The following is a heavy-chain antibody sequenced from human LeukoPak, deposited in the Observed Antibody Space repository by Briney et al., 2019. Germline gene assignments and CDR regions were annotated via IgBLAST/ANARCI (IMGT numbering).Heavy chain of an antibody. CDR3: AKDFDVDTAIISYFDC. V-gene: IGHV3-23*01. CDR2: ISGSGDYT. J-gene: IGHJ4*02. Sequence: GGSLRLSCAASGFTFSNYAMSWVRQAPGKGLEWVSAISGSGDYTYYADSVKGRFTISRDNSKNTLYLQMNSLRAGQTTVYFCAKDFDVDTAIISYFDCWGQGTLVTVSS. D-gene: IGHD5-18*01. CDR1: GFTFSNYA.